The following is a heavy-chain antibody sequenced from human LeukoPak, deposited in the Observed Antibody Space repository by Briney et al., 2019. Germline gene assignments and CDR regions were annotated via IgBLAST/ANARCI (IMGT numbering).Heavy chain of an antibody. J-gene: IGHJ6*02. D-gene: IGHD2-15*01. Sequence: GGSLRLPCAASGFTFSSYAMSWVRQAPGKGLEWVSAISGSGGSTYYADSVKGRFTISRDNSKNTLYLQMNSLRAEDTAVYYCAKAVSGGSCCPGVWGQGTTVTVSS. CDR2: ISGSGGST. CDR1: GFTFSSYA. CDR3: AKAVSGGSCCPGV. V-gene: IGHV3-23*01.